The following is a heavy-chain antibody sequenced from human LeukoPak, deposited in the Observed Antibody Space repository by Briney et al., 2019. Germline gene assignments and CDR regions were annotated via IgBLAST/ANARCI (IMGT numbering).Heavy chain of an antibody. J-gene: IGHJ4*02. V-gene: IGHV5-51*01. CDR2: IYPGDSDT. D-gene: IGHD4-17*01. CDR1: GYSFTSYW. Sequence: GESLKISCKGSGYSFTSYWIGWVRQMPGKGLEWMGIIYPGDSDTRYSPSFQGQVTISADKSISTAYLQWSSLKASDTAMYYCARHRIPPSLMTTVTTLEYWGQGTLVTVSS. CDR3: ARHRIPPSLMTTVTTLEY.